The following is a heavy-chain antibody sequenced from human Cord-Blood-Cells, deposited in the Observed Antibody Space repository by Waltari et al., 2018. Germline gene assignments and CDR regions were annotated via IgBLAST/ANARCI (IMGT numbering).Heavy chain of an antibody. Sequence: QVQLVQSGAEVKKPGSSVKVSCKASGGTFSSYAINWVRQAPGQGLEGMGGIIPIFGTANYAQKFQGRVTITADESTSTAYMELSSLRSEDTAVYYCARDMRSVERTYYYYYGMDVWGQGTTVTVSS. CDR1: GGTFSSYA. CDR2: IIPIFGTA. CDR3: ARDMRSVERTYYYYYGMDV. D-gene: IGHD1-1*01. J-gene: IGHJ6*02. V-gene: IGHV1-69*01.